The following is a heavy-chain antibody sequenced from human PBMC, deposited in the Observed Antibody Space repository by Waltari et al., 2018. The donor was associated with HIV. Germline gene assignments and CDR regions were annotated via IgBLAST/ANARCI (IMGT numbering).Heavy chain of an antibody. J-gene: IGHJ4*02. Sequence: VRLMESGGGLVEPGGSLTISCVASGFTFTQYTMNWIRHIPGKGLEWLASISRDNRESYFIDSIKGRFTISRDNAANSVFLHMDRLRVDDTARYFCVRDDPGYEPIDYWGRGTLVTVSS. D-gene: IGHD2-2*01. CDR3: VRDDPGYEPIDY. CDR2: ISRDNRES. V-gene: IGHV3-21*02. CDR1: GFTFTQYT.